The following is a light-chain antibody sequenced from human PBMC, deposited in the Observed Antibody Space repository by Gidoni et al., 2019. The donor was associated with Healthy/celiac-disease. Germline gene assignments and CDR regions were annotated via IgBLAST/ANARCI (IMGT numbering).Light chain of an antibody. Sequence: DIQMTQSPSTLSASVGDRVTITCRASQSISSWLAWYQQKPGKAPKLLIYKASSLESGVPSRFSGSGSGTEFTLTISSLQPDDFATYYCQQYNSYRXXXQGTKVEIK. CDR1: QSISSW. CDR3: QQYNSYRX. V-gene: IGKV1-5*03. CDR2: KAS. J-gene: IGKJ1*01.